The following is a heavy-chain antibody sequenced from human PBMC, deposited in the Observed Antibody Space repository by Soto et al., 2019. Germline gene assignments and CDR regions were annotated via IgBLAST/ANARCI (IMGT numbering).Heavy chain of an antibody. CDR1: GFTFSSYW. J-gene: IGHJ4*02. CDR2: IKQDGSEK. CDR3: ARDNHYDFWSGYLRFGY. V-gene: IGHV3-7*01. Sequence: EVQLVESGGGLVQPGGSLRLSCAASGFTFSSYWMSWVRQAPGKGLEWVANIKQDGSEKYYVDSVKGRFTISRDNAKNSLYLQMNSLRAEDTAVYYCARDNHYDFWSGYLRFGYWGQGTLVTVSS. D-gene: IGHD3-3*01.